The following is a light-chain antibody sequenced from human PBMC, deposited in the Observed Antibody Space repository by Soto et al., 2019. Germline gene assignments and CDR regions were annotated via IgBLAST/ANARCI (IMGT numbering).Light chain of an antibody. CDR1: QTISSW. Sequence: DIQMTKSASTVSGSVGDRVTITCRASQTISSWLAWYQQKPGKAPKLLIYKSSTLKSGVPSRFSGSGSGTEFTLTISSLQPDDFATYYCQHYNSYSEAFGQGTKVDIK. CDR3: QHYNSYSEA. J-gene: IGKJ1*01. CDR2: KSS. V-gene: IGKV1-5*03.